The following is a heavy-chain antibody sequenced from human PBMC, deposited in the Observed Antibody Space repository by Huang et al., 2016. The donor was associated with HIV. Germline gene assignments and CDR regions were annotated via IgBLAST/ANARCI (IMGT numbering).Heavy chain of an antibody. CDR1: GGSISSANYY. CDR3: SRRAHPGIAAAGTKYFYNMDV. V-gene: IGHV4-61*09. Sequence: QVQLEESGPGLVKPSQTLSLTCTVSGGSISSANYYWGWIRQPAGKGLEWIGHIYSTGSTDDNPPLKRRLSISVDPSKNQLSLELSSVTATDTAVYYCSRRAHPGIAAAGTKYFYNMDVWGKGTTVTVSS. J-gene: IGHJ6*03. D-gene: IGHD6-13*01. CDR2: IYSTGST.